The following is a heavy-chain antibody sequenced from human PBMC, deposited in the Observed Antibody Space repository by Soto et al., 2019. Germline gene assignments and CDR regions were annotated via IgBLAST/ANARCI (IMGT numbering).Heavy chain of an antibody. V-gene: IGHV1-69*06. CDR2: IIPIFGTA. CDR3: ASGEVRGGGDV. D-gene: IGHD3-10*01. CDR1: GGTFSTSA. Sequence: QVRLVQSGAEVKKPGSSVKASCKTSGGTFSTSAISWVRQAPGQGLEWMGGIIPIFGTANYAQKFQGRVSITADKSTSTAYMELSSLTSEDTAVYYWASGEVRGGGDVWGQGTTVTVSS. J-gene: IGHJ6*02.